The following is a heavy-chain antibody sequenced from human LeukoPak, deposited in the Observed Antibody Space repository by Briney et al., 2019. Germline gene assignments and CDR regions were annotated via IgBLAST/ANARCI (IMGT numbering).Heavy chain of an antibody. J-gene: IGHJ5*02. CDR2: INTNTGNP. CDR3: ARGNRPQRFCGSGSFDP. D-gene: IGHD3-10*01. CDR1: GYTFTSYA. Sequence: GSVKVSCKASGYTFTSYAMNWVRQAPGQGPEWMGWINTNTGNPTYAQGFTGRFVLSVDTSVSTAFLEITSLKSEDTGVYYCARGNRPQRFCGSGSFDPWGQGTLVSVSS. V-gene: IGHV7-4-1*02.